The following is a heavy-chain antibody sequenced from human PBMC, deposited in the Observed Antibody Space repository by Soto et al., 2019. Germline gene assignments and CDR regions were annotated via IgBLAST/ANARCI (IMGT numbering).Heavy chain of an antibody. Sequence: QVLLQESGPGLVQPSGTLSLSCVVSGVSIGSNYYWGWVRQSPGKGREWLGDMSHIGSVNYNPSLESRVPISMDQSQYQFSLKLNSVTAADTAVYCCARSLGWYAIDYWGQGTLVIVSS. CDR2: MSHIGSV. CDR1: GVSIGSNYY. J-gene: IGHJ4*02. V-gene: IGHV4-4*01. CDR3: ARSLGWYAIDY. D-gene: IGHD6-19*01.